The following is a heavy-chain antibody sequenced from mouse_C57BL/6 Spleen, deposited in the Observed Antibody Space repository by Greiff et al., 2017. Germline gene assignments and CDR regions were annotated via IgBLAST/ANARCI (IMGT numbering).Heavy chain of an antibody. Sequence: VQLQQSGAELVKPGASVKLSCKASGYTFTSYWMQWVKQRPGQGLEWIGEIDPSDSYTNYNQKFKGKATLTVDTSSSTAYMQLSSLTSEDSAVYYCASVGLYAMDYWGQGTSVTVSS. CDR2: IDPSDSYT. CDR1: GYTFTSYW. J-gene: IGHJ4*01. CDR3: ASVGLYAMDY. V-gene: IGHV1-50*01. D-gene: IGHD4-1*01.